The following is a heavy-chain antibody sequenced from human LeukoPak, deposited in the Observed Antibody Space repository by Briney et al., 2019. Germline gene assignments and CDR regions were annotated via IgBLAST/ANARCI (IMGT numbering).Heavy chain of an antibody. Sequence: ETLSLSCTVSGSSISSGGYYWGWIRQPPGKGLEWIGSIYYSGSTYYNPSLKSRVTISVDTSKNQFSLKLSSVTAADTAVYYCASPGGGPTDYWGQGTLVTVSS. V-gene: IGHV4-39*01. D-gene: IGHD3-16*01. CDR1: GSSISSGGYY. CDR2: IYYSGST. J-gene: IGHJ4*02. CDR3: ASPGGGPTDY.